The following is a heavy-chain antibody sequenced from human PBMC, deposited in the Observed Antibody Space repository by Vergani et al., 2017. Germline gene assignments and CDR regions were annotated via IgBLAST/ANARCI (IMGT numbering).Heavy chain of an antibody. D-gene: IGHD3-10*01. V-gene: IGHV1-58*02. J-gene: IGHJ6*02. Sequence: QMQLVQSGPEVKKPWTSVKVSCKASGFTFTSSAMQWVRQARGQRLEWLGWIVVDSGNTNYAQKLQERVTITRDMSTSTAYMGLSSLRSEDTAVYYCAAARRGDYYGMDVWGQGTTVTVSS. CDR2: IVVDSGNT. CDR1: GFTFTSSA. CDR3: AAARRGDYYGMDV.